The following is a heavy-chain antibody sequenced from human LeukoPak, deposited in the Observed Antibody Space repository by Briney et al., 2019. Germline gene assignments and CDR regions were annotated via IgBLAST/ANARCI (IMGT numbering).Heavy chain of an antibody. CDR2: ISSSSSYI. D-gene: IGHD5-18*01. V-gene: IGHV3-21*01. Sequence: PGGSLRLSCAASGFTFSSYSMNWVRQAPGKGLEWVSSISSSSSYIYYADSVKGRFTISRDNAKNSLYLQMNSLRAEDTAVYYCARDQDRGLGIQLPETFDYWGQGTLVTVSS. J-gene: IGHJ4*02. CDR1: GFTFSSYS. CDR3: ARDQDRGLGIQLPETFDY.